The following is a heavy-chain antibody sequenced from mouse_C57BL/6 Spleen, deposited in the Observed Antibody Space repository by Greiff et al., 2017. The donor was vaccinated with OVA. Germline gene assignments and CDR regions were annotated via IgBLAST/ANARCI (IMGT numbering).Heavy chain of an antibody. CDR2: INPNNGGT. Sequence: VQLQQSGPELVKPGASVKISCKASGYTFTNYYMNWVKQSHGKSLEWIGDINPNNGGTSYNQKFKGKATLTVDKSSSTAYMELRSLTSEDSAVYYCARRGLRRGYYAMDYWGQGTSGTVSS. CDR3: ARRGLRRGYYAMDY. CDR1: GYTFTNYY. D-gene: IGHD2-4*01. V-gene: IGHV1-26*01. J-gene: IGHJ4*01.